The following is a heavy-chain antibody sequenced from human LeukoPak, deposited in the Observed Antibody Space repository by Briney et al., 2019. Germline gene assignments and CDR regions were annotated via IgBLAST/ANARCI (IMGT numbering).Heavy chain of an antibody. CDR1: GGSISSYY. J-gene: IGHJ4*02. V-gene: IGHV4-4*07. CDR2: IYTSGST. CDR3: AREVNLRFLGWLIDY. D-gene: IGHD3-3*01. Sequence: SETLSLTWTVSGGSISSYYWSWIRQPAGKGLEWIGRIYTSGSTNYNPSLKSRVTMSVDTSKNQFSLKLSSVTAADTAVYYCAREVNLRFLGWLIDYWGQGTLVTVSS.